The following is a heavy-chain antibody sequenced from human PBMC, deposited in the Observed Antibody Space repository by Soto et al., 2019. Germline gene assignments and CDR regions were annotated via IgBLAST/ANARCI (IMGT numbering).Heavy chain of an antibody. Sequence: QLQLHESGSGLVKPSQTLSLTCAASGGSISSCVYSWSWIRHPPGKVLEWIGYIYHSGSTYYNPSLKRRVPISIDRYTSQFSLKLSSVTAADKAIYYCASVPHYWGKGILVTVSS. CDR3: ASVPHY. D-gene: IGHD2-2*01. CDR2: IYHSGST. CDR1: GGSISSCVYS. J-gene: IGHJ4*02. V-gene: IGHV4-30-2*01.